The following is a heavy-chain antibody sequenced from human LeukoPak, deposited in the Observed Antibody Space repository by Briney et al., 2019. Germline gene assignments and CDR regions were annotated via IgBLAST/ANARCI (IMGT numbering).Heavy chain of an antibody. CDR2: IDAGNGNT. J-gene: IGHJ4*02. V-gene: IGHV1-3*01. CDR1: GYTFTSYA. Sequence: ASVKVSCKASGYTFTSYAMHWVRQAPGQRLEWMGWIDAGNGNTKYSQKFQGRVTITRDTSASTACMELSSLRSEDTAVYSCARGVATNRYYFDYWGQGTLVTVSS. D-gene: IGHD5-12*01. CDR3: ARGVATNRYYFDY.